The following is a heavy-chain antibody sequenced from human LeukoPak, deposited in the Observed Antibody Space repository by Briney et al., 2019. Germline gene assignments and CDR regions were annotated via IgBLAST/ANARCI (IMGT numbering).Heavy chain of an antibody. V-gene: IGHV3-20*04. D-gene: IGHD3-9*01. Sequence: GSLRLSCAASGFTFDDYGMSWVRQAPGKGLEWVSGINWNGGSTGYADSVKGRFTISRDNAKNSLYLQMNSLRAEDTALYYCARLTGYSSESWFDPWGQGTLVTVSS. CDR1: GFTFDDYG. CDR2: INWNGGST. J-gene: IGHJ5*02. CDR3: ARLTGYSSESWFDP.